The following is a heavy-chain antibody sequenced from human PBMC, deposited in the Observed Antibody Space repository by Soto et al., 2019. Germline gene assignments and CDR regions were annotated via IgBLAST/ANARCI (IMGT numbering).Heavy chain of an antibody. Sequence: SETLSLTCTVSGGSISSSSYYWGWIRQPPGKGLEWIGSIYYSGSTYYNPSLKSRVTISVDTSKNQFSLKLSSVTAADTAVYYCARLQNYYGMDVWGQGTTVTVSS. V-gene: IGHV4-39*01. CDR1: GGSISSSSYY. J-gene: IGHJ6*02. CDR3: ARLQNYYGMDV. CDR2: IYYSGST.